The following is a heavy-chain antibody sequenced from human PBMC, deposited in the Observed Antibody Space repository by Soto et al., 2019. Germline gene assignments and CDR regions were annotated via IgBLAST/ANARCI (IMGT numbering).Heavy chain of an antibody. CDR3: ARDLGGYPDYSDS. J-gene: IGHJ4*02. V-gene: IGHV3-33*01. D-gene: IGHD3-16*02. Sequence: PGGSLRLSCAASGFTFSSYGMHWVRQAPGKGLEWVAVIWYDGSNKYYADSVKGRFTISRDNSKNTLYLQMNSLRAEDTAVYYCARDLGGYPDYSDSWGQGTLVTVSS. CDR1: GFTFSSYG. CDR2: IWYDGSNK.